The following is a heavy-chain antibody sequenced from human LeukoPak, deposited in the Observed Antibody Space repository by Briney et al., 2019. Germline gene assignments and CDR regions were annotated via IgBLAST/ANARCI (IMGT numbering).Heavy chain of an antibody. CDR3: ARDLEYYDSSGYYPLDY. D-gene: IGHD3-22*01. Sequence: GGSLRLSCAASGFTFSSYWMSWVRQAPGKGLEWVANIKQDGSEKYYVDSVKGRFTISRDNAKNSLYLQMNSLRAEDTAVYYCARDLEYYDSSGYYPLDYWGQGTLVTVSS. J-gene: IGHJ4*02. V-gene: IGHV3-7*01. CDR2: IKQDGSEK. CDR1: GFTFSSYW.